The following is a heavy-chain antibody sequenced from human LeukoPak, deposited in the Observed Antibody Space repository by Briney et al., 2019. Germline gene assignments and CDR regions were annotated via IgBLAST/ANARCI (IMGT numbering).Heavy chain of an antibody. D-gene: IGHD2-2*01. CDR2: INHSGST. CDR3: ARGYQLLSAYYFDH. J-gene: IGHJ4*02. Sequence: SETLSLTCAVSGGSFSGYYWSWIRQPPGKGLEWIGEINHSGSTNYNPSPKSRGTLSVDTSKNQFSLKLSSVTAADTAVYYCARGYQLLSAYYFDHWGQGTLVTVSS. CDR1: GGSFSGYY. V-gene: IGHV4-34*01.